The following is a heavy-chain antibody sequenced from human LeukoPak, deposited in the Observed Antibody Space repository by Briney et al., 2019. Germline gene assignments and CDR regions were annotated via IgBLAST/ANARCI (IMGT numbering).Heavy chain of an antibody. D-gene: IGHD1-26*01. V-gene: IGHV3-23*01. CDR2: SSDSGGNT. Sequence: GGSLRLSCAASGFTFSSYAMSWVRQAPGKGLEWVSTSSDSGGNTYYVDSVKGRFTISRDNSKNTLYLQMNSLRAEDTAVYYCARGGYHASFDYWGQETLVTVSS. CDR1: GFTFSSYA. CDR3: ARGGYHASFDY. J-gene: IGHJ4*02.